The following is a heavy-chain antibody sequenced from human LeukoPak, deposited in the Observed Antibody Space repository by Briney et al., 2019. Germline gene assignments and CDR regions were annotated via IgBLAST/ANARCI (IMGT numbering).Heavy chain of an antibody. CDR2: TSGSGGST. CDR1: GFTFSSYA. D-gene: IGHD3-22*01. J-gene: IGHJ4*02. CDR3: AKGVSYYYDSSGHNYFDY. Sequence: GGSLRLSCAASGFTFSSYAMSWVRQAPGKGLEWVSATSGSGGSTYYADSVKGRFTISRDNSKNTPYLQMNSLRAEDTAVYYCAKGVSYYYDSSGHNYFDYWGQGTLVTVSS. V-gene: IGHV3-23*01.